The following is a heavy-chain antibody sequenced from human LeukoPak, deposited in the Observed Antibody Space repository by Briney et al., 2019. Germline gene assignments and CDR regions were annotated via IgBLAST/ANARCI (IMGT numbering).Heavy chain of an antibody. Sequence: SETLSLTCTVSGGSISSYYWSWIRQPPGKGLEWIGYIYYSGSTNYNPSLKSRVTISVDTSKNQFSLKLSSVTAADTAVFYCARDGVARGYFDLWGRGTLVTVSS. J-gene: IGHJ2*01. CDR3: ARDGVARGYFDL. V-gene: IGHV4-59*12. CDR1: GGSISSYY. D-gene: IGHD2-15*01. CDR2: IYYSGST.